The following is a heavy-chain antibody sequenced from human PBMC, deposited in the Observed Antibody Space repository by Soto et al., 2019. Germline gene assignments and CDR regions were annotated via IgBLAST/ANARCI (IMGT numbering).Heavy chain of an antibody. D-gene: IGHD2-15*01. Sequence: SETLSLTCVVSGTSMSSTFWWTWVRQSPKKGLEWIGEIYHSGITKYNPSLKSRVTISVDKSNNQFSLEMRAVTAADTAVYYCATLPPRIEVVKTEVPAWGQGTLVTVSS. J-gene: IGHJ5*02. CDR3: ATLPPRIEVVKTEVPA. CDR2: IYHSGIT. CDR1: GTSMSSTFW. V-gene: IGHV4-4*02.